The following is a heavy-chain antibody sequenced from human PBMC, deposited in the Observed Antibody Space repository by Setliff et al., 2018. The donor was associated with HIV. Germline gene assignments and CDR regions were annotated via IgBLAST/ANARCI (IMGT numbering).Heavy chain of an antibody. J-gene: IGHJ4*02. CDR1: GFTFRTYW. V-gene: IGHV3-7*03. D-gene: IGHD6-6*01. Sequence: PGGSLRLSCAASGFTFRTYWMNWVRQAPGKGLEWVANIKQDGSEKYYVDSVKGRFTISRDNAKNSLYLQMNSLRAEDTAVYYCARGHYSSSSGWGQGALVTVSS. CDR2: IKQDGSEK. CDR3: ARGHYSSSSG.